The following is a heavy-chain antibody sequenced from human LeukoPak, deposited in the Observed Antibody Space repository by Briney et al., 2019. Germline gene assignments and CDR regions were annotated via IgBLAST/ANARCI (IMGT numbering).Heavy chain of an antibody. CDR2: ITSSGGST. J-gene: IGHJ4*02. CDR3: ARIFYDSSGYYYDY. D-gene: IGHD3-22*01. V-gene: IGHV3-64*02. Sequence: GGSLRLSCAASGFTFSSYAMHWVRQAPGKGLEYVSAITSSGGSTFYADSVKGRFTISRDNSKNTLYLQMGSLRAEDMAVYYCARIFYDSSGYYYDYWGQGTLVTVSS. CDR1: GFTFSSYA.